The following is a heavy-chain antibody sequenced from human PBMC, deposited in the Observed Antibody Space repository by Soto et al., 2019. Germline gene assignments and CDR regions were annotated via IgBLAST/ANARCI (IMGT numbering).Heavy chain of an antibody. CDR3: TRGGSGNYFGAFDI. CDR1: GDSISSWNW. CDR2: IYHGGST. V-gene: IGHV4-4*02. D-gene: IGHD3-22*01. Sequence: PSETLSLTCTVPGDSISSWNWWNWVRQPPGEGLEWIGEIYHGGSTTYNPSLRSRVTISIDKSKNQFSLRVTSVTAADTAIYYCTRGGSGNYFGAFDIWGQGTKVTVSS. J-gene: IGHJ3*02.